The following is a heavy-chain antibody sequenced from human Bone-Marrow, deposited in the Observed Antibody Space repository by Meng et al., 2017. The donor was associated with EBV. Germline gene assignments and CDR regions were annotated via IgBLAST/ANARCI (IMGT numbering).Heavy chain of an antibody. CDR2: VHYSGST. CDR3: ARPFPSIVSPRLDPFGD. D-gene: IGHD5/OR15-5a*01. V-gene: IGHV4-39*01. J-gene: IGHJ4*02. Sequence: GPRPGKPSGALFLPRPVLGGCLSRFYYWAWVRQPPGGGLEGVGSVHYSGSTYHSPSLRSRITGSVDTSKNQFSLRLTSVTAADTAVYYCARPFPSIVSPRLDPFGDWGQGTLVTVSS. CDR1: GGCLSRFYY.